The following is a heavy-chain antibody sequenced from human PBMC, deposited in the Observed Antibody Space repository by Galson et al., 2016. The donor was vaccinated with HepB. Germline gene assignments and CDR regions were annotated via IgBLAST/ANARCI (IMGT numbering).Heavy chain of an antibody. D-gene: IGHD3-16*01. CDR3: AREGTGGFDY. CDR1: GFTFNGYW. CDR2: ISQYGNTK. V-gene: IGHV3-7*03. J-gene: IGHJ4*02. Sequence: SLRLSCAASGFTFNGYWMSWVRQAPGKGLEWVANISQYGNTKDYVDAVKGRFTISRDNAKNSLYLQMNSLRAEDTAVYHCAREGTGGFDYWGRGTLVTVSS.